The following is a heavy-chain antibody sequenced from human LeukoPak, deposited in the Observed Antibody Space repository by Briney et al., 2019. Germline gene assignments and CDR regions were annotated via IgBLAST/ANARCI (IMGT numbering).Heavy chain of an antibody. CDR3: ATDVTGTAPYDF. Sequence: TIYAQSLQGRVTMTEDTSTDTAYMELSGLTSDDAAVYYCATDVTGTAPYDFWGQGTLVTVSS. CDR2: T. J-gene: IGHJ4*02. D-gene: IGHD1-1*01. V-gene: IGHV1-24*01.